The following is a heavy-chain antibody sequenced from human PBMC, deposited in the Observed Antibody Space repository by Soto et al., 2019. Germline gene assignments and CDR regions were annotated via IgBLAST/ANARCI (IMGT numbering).Heavy chain of an antibody. D-gene: IGHD3-10*01. CDR2: IKSKTDGGTT. V-gene: IGHV3-15*07. Sequence: GGSLRLSCAASGFTFSNAWMNWVRQAPGKGLEWVGRIKSKTDGGTTDYAAPVKGRFTISRDDSKNTLYLQMNSLKTEDTAVYYCTTAPGAVLLWFGELLFHDYWGQGTLVTVSS. J-gene: IGHJ4*02. CDR3: TTAPGAVLLWFGELLFHDY. CDR1: GFTFSNAW.